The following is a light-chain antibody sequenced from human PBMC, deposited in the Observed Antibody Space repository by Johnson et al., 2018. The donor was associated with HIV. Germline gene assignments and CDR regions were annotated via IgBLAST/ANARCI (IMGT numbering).Light chain of an antibody. CDR1: SSNIGNKY. CDR2: ANN. J-gene: IGLJ1*01. Sequence: QSVLTQPPSVSAAPGQKVTISCSGSSSNIGNKYVSWYQQLPGTAPRLLISANNERPSDIPDRFSGSKSGTSATLGITGLQTGDEADYYCGAWDSSMSSYVFGTGTKVTVL. V-gene: IGLV1-51*01. CDR3: GAWDSSMSSYV.